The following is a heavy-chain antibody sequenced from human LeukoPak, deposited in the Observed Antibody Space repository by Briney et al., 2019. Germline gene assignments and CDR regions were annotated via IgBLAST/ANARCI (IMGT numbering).Heavy chain of an antibody. CDR3: AKTYCGGDCYLAPDDAFDI. J-gene: IGHJ3*02. D-gene: IGHD2-21*02. Sequence: GGSLRLSCAASGFTFSSYAMSWVRQAPGKGLEWDSAISGSGGSTYYADSVKGRFTISRDNSKNTLYLQMNSLRAEDTAVYYCAKTYCGGDCYLAPDDAFDIWGQGTMVTVSS. V-gene: IGHV3-23*01. CDR2: ISGSGGST. CDR1: GFTFSSYA.